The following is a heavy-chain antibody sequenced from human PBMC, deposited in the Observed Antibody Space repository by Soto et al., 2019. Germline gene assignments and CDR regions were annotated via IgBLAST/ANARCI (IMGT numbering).Heavy chain of an antibody. CDR2: VNQDGSHK. J-gene: IGHJ1*01. Sequence: EVQLVESGGGFVQPGGSLRLSCAGSGFRFSNSWMSWVRQAPGKGLEWVAHVNQDGSHKYYVDSAKGRFTISRDNAKTSLDLQIVNLRAEDTAVYYCSSWADAAEEDQFQHCGNGTLVTVSS. V-gene: IGHV3-7*01. CDR1: GFRFSNSW. CDR3: SSWADAAEEDQFQH. D-gene: IGHD2-2*01.